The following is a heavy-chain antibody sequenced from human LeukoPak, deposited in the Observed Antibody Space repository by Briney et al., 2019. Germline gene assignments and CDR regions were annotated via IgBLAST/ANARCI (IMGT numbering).Heavy chain of an antibody. Sequence: EASVKVSCKASGYXFTSYGISWVRQAPGQGLEWMGWITAYNDNTNYAQKLQGRVTMTTDTSTSTAYMELRSLRADDTAVYYCARALLWFGEPSRIDYWGQGTLVTASS. J-gene: IGHJ4*02. V-gene: IGHV1-18*01. CDR3: ARALLWFGEPSRIDY. CDR2: ITAYNDNT. D-gene: IGHD3-10*01. CDR1: GYXFTSYG.